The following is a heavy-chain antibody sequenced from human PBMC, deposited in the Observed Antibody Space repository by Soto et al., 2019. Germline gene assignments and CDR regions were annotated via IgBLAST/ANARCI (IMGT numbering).Heavy chain of an antibody. CDR2: ISGSGGST. CDR3: AKDDMALGFGESPMIDY. J-gene: IGHJ4*02. Sequence: GGSLRLSCAASGFTFSSYAMSWVRQAPGKGLEWVSAISGSGGSTYYADSVKGRFTISRDNSKNTLYLQMNSLRAEDTAVYYCAKDDMALGFGESPMIDYWGQGTLVTVSS. V-gene: IGHV3-23*01. D-gene: IGHD3-10*01. CDR1: GFTFSSYA.